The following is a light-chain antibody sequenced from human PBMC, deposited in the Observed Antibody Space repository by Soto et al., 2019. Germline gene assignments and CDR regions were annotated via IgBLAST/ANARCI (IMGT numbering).Light chain of an antibody. CDR1: PSVTNF. Sequence: EIVLTQSPATLSLSPWERATVSCRASPSVTNFLAWYQQKPGQAPRLLIYGAFNRATGIPARFSGSGSGTDFTLTISSLEPEDSAIYYCQQRNIWPPVTFGQGTRLEIK. CDR3: QQRNIWPPVT. J-gene: IGKJ5*01. CDR2: GAF. V-gene: IGKV3-11*01.